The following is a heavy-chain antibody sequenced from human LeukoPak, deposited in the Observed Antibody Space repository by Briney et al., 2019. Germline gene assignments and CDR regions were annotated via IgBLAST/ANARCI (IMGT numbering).Heavy chain of an antibody. CDR2: INPNSGGT. CDR1: GYTFTGYY. J-gene: IGHJ4*02. D-gene: IGHD3-16*01. CDR3: AREWGGVVLAY. V-gene: IGHV1-2*02. Sequence: ASVKVSCKASGYTFTGYYMHWERQAPGQGLECMGWINPNSGGTNYAQKFQGRVTMTRDTSISTAYMELSRLRSDDTAVYYCAREWGGVVLAYWGQGTLVTVSS.